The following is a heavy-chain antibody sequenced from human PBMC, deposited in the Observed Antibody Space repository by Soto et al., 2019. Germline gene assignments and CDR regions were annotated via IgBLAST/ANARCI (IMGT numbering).Heavy chain of an antibody. V-gene: IGHV5-10-1*01. J-gene: IGHJ6*02. CDR1: GYSFTSYW. CDR3: ASPGYSSSWGSRMDV. CDR2: IDPSDSYT. D-gene: IGHD6-13*01. Sequence: GESLKISCKCSGYSFTSYWISLVRQMPGKGLEWMGRIDPSDSYTNYSPSFQGHVTISADKSISTAYLQWSSLKASDTAMYYCASPGYSSSWGSRMDVWGQGTTVTVSS.